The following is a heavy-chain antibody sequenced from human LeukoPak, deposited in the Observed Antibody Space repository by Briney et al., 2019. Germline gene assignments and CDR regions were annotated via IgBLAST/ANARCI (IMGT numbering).Heavy chain of an antibody. J-gene: IGHJ4*02. CDR1: GFTFSSYW. V-gene: IGHV3-74*01. CDR3: ARDHPILLWFGERTYYFDY. D-gene: IGHD3-10*01. Sequence: GGSLRLSCAASGFTFSSYWMHWVRQAPGKGLVWVSRINSDGSSTSYADSVKGRFTISRDNAKNTLYLLMNGLRAEDTAVYYCARDHPILLWFGERTYYFDYWGQGTLVTVSS. CDR2: INSDGSST.